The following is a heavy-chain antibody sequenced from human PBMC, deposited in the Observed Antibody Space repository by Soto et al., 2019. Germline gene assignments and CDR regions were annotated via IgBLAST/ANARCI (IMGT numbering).Heavy chain of an antibody. CDR2: IYYSGST. Sequence: QVQLQESGPGLVKPSQTLSLTCTVSGGSISSGDYYWSWIRQPPGKGLEWIGYIYYSGSTYYNPSLKSRVTISVDTSKNQFSLTLSSVTAADTAVYYCARDEDVVIRRIYGIDVWGQGTTVTVSS. J-gene: IGHJ6*02. CDR3: ARDEDVVIRRIYGIDV. D-gene: IGHD3-22*01. V-gene: IGHV4-30-4*01. CDR1: GGSISSGDYY.